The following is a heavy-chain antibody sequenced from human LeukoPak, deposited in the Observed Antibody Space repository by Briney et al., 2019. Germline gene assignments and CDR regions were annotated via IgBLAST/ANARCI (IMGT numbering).Heavy chain of an antibody. Sequence: GRSLRLSCAASGFTFSNYAMHWVRQAPGKGLEWVAVISYDGSNKYYADSVKGRFTISRDNSKNTLYLQMNSLRAEDTAVYYCARDGPRGYSYGMIDYWGQGTLVTVSS. CDR2: ISYDGSNK. CDR1: GFTFSNYA. D-gene: IGHD5-18*01. CDR3: ARDGPRGYSYGMIDY. V-gene: IGHV3-30-3*01. J-gene: IGHJ4*02.